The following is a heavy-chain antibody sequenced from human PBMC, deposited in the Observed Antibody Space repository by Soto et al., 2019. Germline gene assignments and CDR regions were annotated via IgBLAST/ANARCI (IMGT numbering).Heavy chain of an antibody. J-gene: IGHJ5*02. D-gene: IGHD3-22*01. CDR2: IYYSGST. CDR1: GGSISSGDYY. Sequence: NPSDTLSLTCTVSGGSISSGDYYWSWIRQPPGKGLEWIGYIYYSGSTYYNPSLKSRVTISVDTSKNQFSLKLSSVTAADTAVYYCARDGFGRHYDSSGTNNWFDPWGQGTLVTVSS. CDR3: ARDGFGRHYDSSGTNNWFDP. V-gene: IGHV4-30-4*02.